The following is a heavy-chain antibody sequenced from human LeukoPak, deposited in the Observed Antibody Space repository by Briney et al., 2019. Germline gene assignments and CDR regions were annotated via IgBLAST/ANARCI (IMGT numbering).Heavy chain of an antibody. V-gene: IGHV1-69*04. CDR2: IIPIFGIA. CDR3: AREAPSSTWSFDN. D-gene: IGHD6-13*01. J-gene: IGHJ4*02. CDR1: GGTFSSYA. Sequence: SVKVSCKASGGTFSSYAISWVRQAPGQGLEWMGRIIPIFGIANYAQKFQGRVTITADKSTSTAYMELSSLRSEDTAVYYCAREAPSSTWSFDNWGQGTLVTVSS.